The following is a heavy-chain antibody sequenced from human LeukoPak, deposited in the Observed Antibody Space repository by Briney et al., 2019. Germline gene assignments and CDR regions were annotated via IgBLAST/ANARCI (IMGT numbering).Heavy chain of an antibody. Sequence: GGSLRLSCAASGFTFSSYDMDRVRQAPGTGLEWVAFMRYDGSNKYYVDSVKGRFTISRDNAKNSLYLQMNSLRAEDTAVYYCARARDAIVRERLYYYYYYYMDVWGKGTTVTVYS. CDR1: GFTFSSYD. J-gene: IGHJ6*03. D-gene: IGHD3-10*01. CDR2: MRYDGSNK. V-gene: IGHV3-30*02. CDR3: ARARDAIVRERLYYYYYYYMDV.